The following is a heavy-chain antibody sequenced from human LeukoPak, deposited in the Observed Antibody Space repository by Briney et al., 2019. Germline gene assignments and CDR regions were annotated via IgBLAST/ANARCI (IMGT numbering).Heavy chain of an antibody. CDR3: ARDGYRGSYSNWFDP. Sequence: SETLSLTCNVSGGSINSYYWNWIRQPAGKGLEWIGRIYSSGSTNYNPSLKSRVTMSIDTSKHQFSLTLRSMTAADTAVYYCARDGYRGSYSNWFDPWGQGTLVTVSS. CDR1: GGSINSYY. CDR2: IYSSGST. J-gene: IGHJ5*02. V-gene: IGHV4-4*07. D-gene: IGHD3-16*01.